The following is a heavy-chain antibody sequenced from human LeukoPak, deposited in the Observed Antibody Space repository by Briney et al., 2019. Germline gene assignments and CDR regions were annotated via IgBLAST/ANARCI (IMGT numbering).Heavy chain of an antibody. CDR1: GFTFSSYS. Sequence: PGGSLRLSCAASGFTFSSYSMNWVRQAPGKGLEWVSYISSSSSTIYYADSMKGRFTISRDNAKNSLYLQMNSLRAEDTAVYYCTRSGSGWYVDNWFDSWGQGTLATVSS. CDR2: ISSSSSTI. CDR3: TRSGSGWYVDNWFDS. V-gene: IGHV3-48*01. D-gene: IGHD6-19*01. J-gene: IGHJ5*01.